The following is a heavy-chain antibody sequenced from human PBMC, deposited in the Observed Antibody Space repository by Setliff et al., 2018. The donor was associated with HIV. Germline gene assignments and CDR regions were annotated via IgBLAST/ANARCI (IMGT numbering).Heavy chain of an antibody. J-gene: IGHJ4*02. CDR3: ARSYGDPYYFDY. CDR2: INHSGRT. CDR1: GGSFSGYH. V-gene: IGHV4-34*01. D-gene: IGHD4-17*01. Sequence: SETLSLTCAVYGGSFSGYHWNWIRQPPGKGREWIGEINHSGRTNYNPSLKSRVTISVDTSTNQFSLKLRSVTAADTAMYYCARSYGDPYYFDYWGQGTLVTVSS.